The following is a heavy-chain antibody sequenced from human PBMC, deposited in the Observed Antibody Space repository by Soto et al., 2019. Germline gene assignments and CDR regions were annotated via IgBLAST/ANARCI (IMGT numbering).Heavy chain of an antibody. J-gene: IGHJ6*02. CDR3: ARVLELRIYYYYGMDV. CDR1: GYTFTSYA. D-gene: IGHD1-7*01. V-gene: IGHV1-3*01. CDR2: INACNGNT. Sequence: XSVKVSCTASGYTFTSYAMHWVRQAPGQRLEWMGWINACNGNTKYSQKFQGRVTITRDTSASTAYMELSSLRSEDTAVYYCARVLELRIYYYYGMDVWGQGTTVTVSS.